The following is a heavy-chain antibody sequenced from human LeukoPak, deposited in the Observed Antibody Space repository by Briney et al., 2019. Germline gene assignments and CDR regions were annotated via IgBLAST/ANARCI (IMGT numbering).Heavy chain of an antibody. J-gene: IGHJ5*02. Sequence: GGSLRLSCAASGFTFSSYSMNWVRQAPGKGLELVSVIYSGGSTYYADSVKGRFTISRDNSKNTLYLQMNSLRAEDTAVYYCAKTHWATVTNNWFDPWGQGTLVTVSS. D-gene: IGHD4-17*01. CDR3: AKTHWATVTNNWFDP. V-gene: IGHV3-66*01. CDR1: GFTFSSYS. CDR2: IYSGGST.